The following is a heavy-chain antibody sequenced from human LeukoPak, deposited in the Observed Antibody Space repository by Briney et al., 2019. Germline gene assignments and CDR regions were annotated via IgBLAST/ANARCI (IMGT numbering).Heavy chain of an antibody. V-gene: IGHV1-18*01. J-gene: IGHJ6*02. D-gene: IGHD3-10*01. Sequence: ASVKVSCKASGYTFTSYGISWVRQAPGQGLEWMGWISAYNGNTNYAQKLQGRVTMTTDTSTSTAYMELRSLRSDDTAVYYCATAGSSELLWDYAMDVWGQGTTVTVSS. CDR3: ATAGSSELLWDYAMDV. CDR2: ISAYNGNT. CDR1: GYTFTSYG.